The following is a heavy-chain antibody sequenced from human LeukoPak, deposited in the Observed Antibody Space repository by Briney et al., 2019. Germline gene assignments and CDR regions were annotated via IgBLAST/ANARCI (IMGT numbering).Heavy chain of an antibody. CDR1: GFTFSDSY. J-gene: IGHJ5*02. D-gene: IGHD6-13*01. V-gene: IGHV3-11*04. CDR2: IGGSGSLI. Sequence: GGSLRLSXAASGFTFSDSYMSWIRQAPGKGLEWIAFIGGSGSLIYYADSVKGRFTISRDNAKNSLYLQMTTLRAEDTAVYYCARDHRQQLGNWFDPWGQGTLVTVSS. CDR3: ARDHRQQLGNWFDP.